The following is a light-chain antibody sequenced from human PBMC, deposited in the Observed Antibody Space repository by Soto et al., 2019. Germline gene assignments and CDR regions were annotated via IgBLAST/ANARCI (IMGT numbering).Light chain of an antibody. V-gene: IGKV1-5*01. CDR2: DAS. CDR3: QQYNSYWAT. CDR1: QSISSW. Sequence: DIQMTQSPSTLSASVGDRVTITCRASQSISSWLAWYQQKPGKAPKLLIYDASSLESGVPSRFSGSESGTEFTLTISSLQPDDFATYYCQQYNSYWATFGQGTKVEIK. J-gene: IGKJ1*01.